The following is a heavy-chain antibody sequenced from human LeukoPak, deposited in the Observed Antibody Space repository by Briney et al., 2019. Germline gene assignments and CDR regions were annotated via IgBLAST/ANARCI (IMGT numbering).Heavy chain of an antibody. Sequence: SETLSLTCTVSGGSISSGGYYWSWIRQPPGKGLEWIGYIYHSGSTYYNPSLKSRVTISVDRSKNQFSLKLGSVTAADTAVYYCAREKGYDFWSGDPTGWGQGTLVTVSS. CDR3: AREKGYDFWSGDPTG. D-gene: IGHD3-3*01. J-gene: IGHJ4*02. CDR1: GGSISSGGYY. V-gene: IGHV4-30-2*01. CDR2: IYHSGST.